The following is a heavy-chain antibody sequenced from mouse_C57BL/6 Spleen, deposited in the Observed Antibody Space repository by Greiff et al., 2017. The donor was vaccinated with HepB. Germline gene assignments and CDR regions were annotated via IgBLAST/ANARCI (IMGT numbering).Heavy chain of an antibody. J-gene: IGHJ3*01. CDR1: GYAFSSYW. CDR3: ARGGTAQSPAWFAY. V-gene: IGHV1-80*01. CDR2: IYPGDGDT. Sequence: VKLQESGAELVKPGASVKISCKASGYAFSSYWMNWVKQRPGKGLEWIGQIYPGDGDTNYNGKFKGKATLTADKSSSTAYMQLSSLTSEDSAVYFCARGGTAQSPAWFAYWGQGTLVTVSA. D-gene: IGHD3-2*02.